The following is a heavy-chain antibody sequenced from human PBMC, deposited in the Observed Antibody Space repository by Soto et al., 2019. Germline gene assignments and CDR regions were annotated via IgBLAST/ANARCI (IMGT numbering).Heavy chain of an antibody. V-gene: IGHV4-30-2*01. CDR2: IYHSGST. Sequence: QLQLQESGSGLVKPSQTLSLTCAISGGSISSGGYSWSWIRQPPGKGLEWIGYIYHSGSTYYNPSLKSRVTISVDRSKNQFSLKLSSVTAADTAVYYCARETGYCSGGSCGGYYFDYWGQGTLVTVSS. CDR3: ARETGYCSGGSCGGYYFDY. D-gene: IGHD2-15*01. J-gene: IGHJ4*02. CDR1: GGSISSGGYS.